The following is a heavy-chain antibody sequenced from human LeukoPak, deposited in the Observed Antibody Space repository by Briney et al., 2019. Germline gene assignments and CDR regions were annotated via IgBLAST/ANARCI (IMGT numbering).Heavy chain of an antibody. D-gene: IGHD2-2*01. V-gene: IGHV3-30*18. CDR1: GFTFSNYA. Sequence: GGSLRLSCAASGFTFSNYAMHWVRQAPGKGLEWVAFVSYDGNDKYYADAVKGRFTTSRDNSNNALYLQMHSLRPEDTAVYSCAKGAVTCSGTSCSYGVDVWGQGTTVTVTS. J-gene: IGHJ6*02. CDR3: AKGAVTCSGTSCSYGVDV. CDR2: VSYDGNDK.